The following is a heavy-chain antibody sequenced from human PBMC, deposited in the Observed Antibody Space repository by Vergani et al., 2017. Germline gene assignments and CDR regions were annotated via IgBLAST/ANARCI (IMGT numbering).Heavy chain of an antibody. V-gene: IGHV4-39*01. D-gene: IGHD3-3*01. J-gene: IGHJ5*02. CDR1: GGSISSSSYY. Sequence: QLQLQESGPGLVKPSETLSLTCTVSGGSISSSSYYWGWIRQPPGKGLEWIGSIYYSGSTYYNPSLKSRVTISVDTSKSQFSLKLSSVTAADTAVYYCARGHYDFWSGFSALWFDPWGQGTLVTVSS. CDR3: ARGHYDFWSGFSALWFDP. CDR2: IYYSGST.